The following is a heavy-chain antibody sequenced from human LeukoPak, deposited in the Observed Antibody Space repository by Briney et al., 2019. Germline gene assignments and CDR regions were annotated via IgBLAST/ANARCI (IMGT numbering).Heavy chain of an antibody. D-gene: IGHD3-22*01. CDR3: ASSLRTYYYDSSDSTGYFDY. Sequence: SETLSLTCTVSGGSISSYYWSWIRQPAGNGLEWIGRIYTSGSTNYNPSLKSRVTMSVDTSKNQFSLKLSSVTAADTAVYYCASSLRTYYYDSSDSTGYFDYWGQGTLVTVSS. V-gene: IGHV4-4*07. J-gene: IGHJ4*02. CDR2: IYTSGST. CDR1: GGSISSYY.